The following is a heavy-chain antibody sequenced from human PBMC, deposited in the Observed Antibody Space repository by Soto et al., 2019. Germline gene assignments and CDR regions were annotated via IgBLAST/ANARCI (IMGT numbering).Heavy chain of an antibody. CDR3: AKGRYDSSFDP. J-gene: IGHJ5*02. Sequence: QAGGSLRLSCAASGFTFSSYGMHWVRQAPGKGLEWVAVISYDGSNKYYADSVKGRFTISRDNSKNTLYLQMNSLRAEDTAVYYCAKGRYDSSFDPWGQGTLVTVSS. CDR1: GFTFSSYG. CDR2: ISYDGSNK. V-gene: IGHV3-30*18. D-gene: IGHD3-22*01.